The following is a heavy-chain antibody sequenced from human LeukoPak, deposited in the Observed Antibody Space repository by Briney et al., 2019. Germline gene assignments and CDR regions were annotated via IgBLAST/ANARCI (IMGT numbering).Heavy chain of an antibody. Sequence: PGGSLRLPCAASGFTFSSYWMSWVRQAPGKGLEWVANIKQDGSEKYYVDSVECRFTISRDNAKNSLYLQMNRLRAEDTAVYYCARDFVVGPQKWSWFDPWGQGTLVTVSS. D-gene: IGHD2-15*01. CDR1: GFTFSSYW. V-gene: IGHV3-7*01. CDR3: ARDFVVGPQKWSWFDP. J-gene: IGHJ5*02. CDR2: IKQDGSEK.